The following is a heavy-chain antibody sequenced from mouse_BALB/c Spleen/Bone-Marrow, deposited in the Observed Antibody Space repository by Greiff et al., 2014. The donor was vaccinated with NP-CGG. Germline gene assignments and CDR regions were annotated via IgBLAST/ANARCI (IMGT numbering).Heavy chain of an antibody. CDR3: ARGPHDDERDY. V-gene: IGHV5-4*02. D-gene: IGHD2-3*01. CDR1: GFTFSDYY. CDR2: ISDGGGYT. J-gene: IGHJ4*01. Sequence: EVMLVESGGGLVKPGGSLKLSCAASGFTFSDYYMYWVRQTPEKRLEWVATISDGGGYTYYPDSVKGRFTISRDNAKNNLYLQLSSLKSEDTAMYYCARGPHDDERDYWGQGTSVTVSS.